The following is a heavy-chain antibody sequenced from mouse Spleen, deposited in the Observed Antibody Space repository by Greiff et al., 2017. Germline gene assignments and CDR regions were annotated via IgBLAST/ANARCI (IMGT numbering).Heavy chain of an antibody. V-gene: IGHV1-55*01. Sequence: QVQLKQPGAELVKPGASVKMSCKASGYTFTSYWITWVKQRPGQGLEWIGDIYPGSGSTNYNEKFKSKATLTVDTSSSTAYMQLSSLTSEDSAVYYCARSYYSNVYAMGYWGQGTSVTVSS. D-gene: IGHD2-5*01. CDR1: GYTFTSYW. CDR2: IYPGSGST. CDR3: ARSYYSNVYAMGY. J-gene: IGHJ4*01.